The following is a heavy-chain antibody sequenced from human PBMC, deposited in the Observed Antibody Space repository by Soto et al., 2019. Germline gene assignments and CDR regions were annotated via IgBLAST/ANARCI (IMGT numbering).Heavy chain of an antibody. CDR1: GFTFSGSA. J-gene: IGHJ4*02. D-gene: IGHD1-20*01. V-gene: IGHV3-73*01. CDR2: IRSKANSYAT. Sequence: EVQLVESGGGLVQPGGSLKLSCAASGFTFSGSAMHWVRPASGKGLEWVGRIRSKANSYATAYAASVKGRFTISRDDSKNTAYLQMNSLKTEDTAVYYCTRGGGNWNDGDYWGQGTLVTVSS. CDR3: TRGGGNWNDGDY.